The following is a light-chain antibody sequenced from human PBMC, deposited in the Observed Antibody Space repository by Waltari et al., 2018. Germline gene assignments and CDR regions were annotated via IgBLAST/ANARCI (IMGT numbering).Light chain of an antibody. CDR1: QSVSSSY. CDR3: QQYGSSPLT. J-gene: IGKJ4*01. Sequence: EIVLTQSPGTLSLSPGERATLSCRASQSVSSSYLAWYQQEPGQAPRLLIYDASSRDTGSPGRFSGSGSGTDFTLTISRLEPEDFAVYYCQQYGSSPLTFGGGTKVDIK. V-gene: IGKV3-20*01. CDR2: DAS.